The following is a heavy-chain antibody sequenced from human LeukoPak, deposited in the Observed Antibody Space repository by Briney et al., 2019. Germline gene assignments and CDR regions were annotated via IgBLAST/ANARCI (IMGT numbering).Heavy chain of an antibody. D-gene: IGHD1-26*01. CDR3: AREMPTVIPFDS. J-gene: IGHJ4*02. Sequence: SETLSLTCTVSGGSIISMSYYWGWIRQPPGKGLEWIGTYSGKTHYNPSLKSRVTISADTSKNQFFLDLRSVTAADTALYFCAREMPTVIPFDSWGQGTLVTVSS. CDR1: GGSIISMSYY. CDR2: YSGKT. V-gene: IGHV4-39*07.